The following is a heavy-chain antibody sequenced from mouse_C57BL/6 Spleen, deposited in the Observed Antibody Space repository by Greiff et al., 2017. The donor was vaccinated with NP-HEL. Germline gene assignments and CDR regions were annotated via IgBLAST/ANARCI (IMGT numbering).Heavy chain of an antibody. CDR3: AKSHGYDGEGYAFDY. D-gene: IGHD2-2*01. J-gene: IGHJ4*01. Sequence: VQLQQSGPGLVQPSQRLSITCTVSGFSLTSYGVHWVRQSPGKGLEWLGVIWRGGSTNYNEALMARLSITNDNSKCQVVFKMISLQADDTSIYYCAKSHGYDGEGYAFDYWGQGTSVTVSA. V-gene: IGHV2-5*01. CDR1: GFSLTSYG. CDR2: IWRGGST.